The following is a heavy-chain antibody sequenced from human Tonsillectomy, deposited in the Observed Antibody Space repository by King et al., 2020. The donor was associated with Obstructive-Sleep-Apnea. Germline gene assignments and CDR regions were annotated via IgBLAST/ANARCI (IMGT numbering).Heavy chain of an antibody. D-gene: IGHD2-15*01. CDR2: IYPDDSDT. Sequence: QLVQSGAEVKKPGESLKISCKASGYTFRTHWIGWVRQLPGKDLEWMGIIYPDDSDTRYGPSFQGQVTISADKFSRTAYLQWSSLEASDTAMYYCVRRTYCSGGTCHIPFDYWGQGTLVTVSS. CDR1: GYTFRTHW. V-gene: IGHV5-51*01. J-gene: IGHJ4*02. CDR3: VRRTYCSGGTCHIPFDY.